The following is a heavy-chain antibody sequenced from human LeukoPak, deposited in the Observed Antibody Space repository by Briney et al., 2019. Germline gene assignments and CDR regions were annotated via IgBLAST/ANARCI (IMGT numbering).Heavy chain of an antibody. Sequence: QPGGSPRLSCAASGFTFSSYWMSWVRQAPGKGLEWVANIKQDGSEKYYVDSVKGRFTISRDNAKNSLYLQMNSLRAEDTAVYYCARGSGGASYYFDYWGQGTLVTVSS. J-gene: IGHJ4*02. CDR1: GFTFSSYW. D-gene: IGHD1-26*01. V-gene: IGHV3-7*01. CDR3: ARGSGGASYYFDY. CDR2: IKQDGSEK.